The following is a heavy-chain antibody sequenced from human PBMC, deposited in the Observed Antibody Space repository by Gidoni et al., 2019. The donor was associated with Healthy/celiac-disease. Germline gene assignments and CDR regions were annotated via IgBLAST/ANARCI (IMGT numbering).Heavy chain of an antibody. CDR1: GFTFSSYW. CDR3: ARDLITIHTLGYYYGMDV. V-gene: IGHV3-7*03. D-gene: IGHD3-3*01. Sequence: EVQLVESGGGLVQPGGSLRLSCAASGFTFSSYWMSWVRQAPGKGLEWVANIKQDGSEKYYVDSVKGRFTISRDNAKNSLYLQMNSLRAEDTAVYYCARDLITIHTLGYYYGMDVWGQGTTVTVSS. CDR2: IKQDGSEK. J-gene: IGHJ6*02.